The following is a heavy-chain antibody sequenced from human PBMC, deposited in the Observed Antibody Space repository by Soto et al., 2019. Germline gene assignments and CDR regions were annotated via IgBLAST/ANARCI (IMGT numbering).Heavy chain of an antibody. V-gene: IGHV3-23*01. Sequence: EVHLLESGGGLVQPGGSLRLSCAASGFTFNNHAMSWVRQTPGEGLEWVAGITFSGEYTYYADSVRGRFTVSRDNSKSTLYLQMNSLRVEDTAVYYCAKRFTLFGVNKLSPDADYCGQGTLVTVPS. CDR3: AKRFTLFGVNKLSPDADY. CDR2: ITFSGEYT. D-gene: IGHD3-3*01. J-gene: IGHJ4*02. CDR1: GFTFNNHA.